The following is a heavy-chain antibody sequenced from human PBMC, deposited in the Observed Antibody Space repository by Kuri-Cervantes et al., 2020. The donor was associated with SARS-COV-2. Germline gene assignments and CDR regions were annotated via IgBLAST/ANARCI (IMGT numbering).Heavy chain of an antibody. V-gene: IGHV3-30*04. J-gene: IGHJ4*02. D-gene: IGHD3-22*01. Sequence: LSLTCAASGFTFSSYAMHWVRQAPGKGLEWVTVISYDGSNKYYADSVKGRFTISRDNSKNTLYLQMNSLRAEDTAVYYCARDYDSSGHMLDYWGQGTLVTVSS. CDR3: ARDYDSSGHMLDY. CDR2: ISYDGSNK. CDR1: GFTFSSYA.